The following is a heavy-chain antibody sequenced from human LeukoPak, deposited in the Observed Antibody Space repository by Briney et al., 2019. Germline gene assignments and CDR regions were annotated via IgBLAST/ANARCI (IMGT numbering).Heavy chain of an antibody. V-gene: IGHV3-21*01. CDR1: GFTFSSYS. Sequence: PGGSLRLSCAASGFTFSSYSMNWVRQAPGKGLEWVSSISSSSSYIYYADSAKGRFTISRDNAKNSLYLQMNSLRAEDTAVYYCAREVREEQWLGPFDYWGQGTLVTVSS. CDR3: AREVREEQWLGPFDY. J-gene: IGHJ4*02. D-gene: IGHD6-19*01. CDR2: ISSSSSYI.